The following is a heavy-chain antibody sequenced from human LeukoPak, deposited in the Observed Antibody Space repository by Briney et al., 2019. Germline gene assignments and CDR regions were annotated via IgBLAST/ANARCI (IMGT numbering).Heavy chain of an antibody. V-gene: IGHV1-18*01. CDR3: ARDGSSSWYVDYYYGMDV. Sequence: ASVNVSCKASGYTFTSYGISWVRQAPGQGLEWMGWISAYNGNTNYAQKLQGRVTMTTDTSTSTAYMELRSLRSDDTAVYYCARDGSSSWYVDYYYGMDVWGQGTTVTVSS. J-gene: IGHJ6*02. CDR1: GYTFTSYG. D-gene: IGHD6-13*01. CDR2: ISAYNGNT.